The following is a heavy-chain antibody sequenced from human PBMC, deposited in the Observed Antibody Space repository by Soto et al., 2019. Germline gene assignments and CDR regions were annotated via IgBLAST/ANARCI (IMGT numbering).Heavy chain of an antibody. D-gene: IGHD5-18*01. V-gene: IGHV4-59*01. J-gene: IGHJ4*02. CDR1: GGSIRSYY. Sequence: PSETLSLTCTVSGGSIRSYYWTWIRQPPGKGLEWLGYIFYSGSTFYNPSLKSRATISIHTSKSQFSLQLTSVTAADTAVYYCARGAADTAMVDSWGQGPLVTVSS. CDR2: IFYSGST. CDR3: ARGAADTAMVDS.